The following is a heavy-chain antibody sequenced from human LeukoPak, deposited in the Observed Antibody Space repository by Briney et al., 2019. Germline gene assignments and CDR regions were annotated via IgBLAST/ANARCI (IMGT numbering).Heavy chain of an antibody. CDR3: ARGGYSYGPQAY. CDR1: GFTVSSNY. D-gene: IGHD5-18*01. CDR2: IYSGGST. Sequence: GGSLRLSCAASGFTVSSNYMSWVRQAPGKGLEWVSVIYSGGSTYYADSVKGRFTITRDNSKNTLYLQMNSLRAEDTAVYYRARGGYSYGPQAYWGQGTLVTVSS. J-gene: IGHJ4*02. V-gene: IGHV3-53*01.